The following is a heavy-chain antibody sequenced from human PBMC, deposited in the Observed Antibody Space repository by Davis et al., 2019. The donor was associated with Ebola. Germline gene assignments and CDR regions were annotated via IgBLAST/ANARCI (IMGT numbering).Heavy chain of an antibody. CDR1: GFTFSSYG. CDR2: IWYDGSNK. CDR3: ARHDCSGGSCYRRYYFDY. Sequence: GESLKISCAASGFTFSSYGMHWVRQAPGKGLEWVAVIWYDGSNKYYADCVKGRFTISRDNSKNTLYLQTNSLRAEDTAVYYCARHDCSGGSCYRRYYFDYWGQGTLVTVSS. V-gene: IGHV3-33*01. D-gene: IGHD2-15*01. J-gene: IGHJ4*02.